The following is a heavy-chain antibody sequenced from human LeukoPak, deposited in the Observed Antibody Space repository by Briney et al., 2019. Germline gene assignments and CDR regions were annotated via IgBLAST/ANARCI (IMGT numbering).Heavy chain of an antibody. CDR3: ARSHGSGWYSLDY. D-gene: IGHD6-19*01. CDR2: IILILGIA. Sequence: SVKVSCKASAGTFSSYAISWVRQAPGQGLEWMGRIILILGIANYAQKFQGRVTITADKSTSTAYMELSSLRSEDTAVYYCARSHGSGWYSLDYWGQGTLVTVSS. J-gene: IGHJ4*02. V-gene: IGHV1-69*04. CDR1: AGTFSSYA.